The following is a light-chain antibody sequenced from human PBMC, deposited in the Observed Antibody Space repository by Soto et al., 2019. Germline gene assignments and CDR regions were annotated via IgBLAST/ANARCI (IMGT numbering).Light chain of an antibody. J-gene: IGLJ1*01. CDR3: AAWDDSLNGYV. V-gene: IGLV1-44*01. CDR2: SNN. CDR1: RSNIGSNT. Sequence: QSVLTQPPSASVTPGQRVTISCSGSRSNIGSNTVNWYQQLPGTSPKLLIYSNNQRPSGVPDRFSGSKSGTSASLAISGLQSEAEADYYCAAWDDSLNGYVFGTGTKVTVL.